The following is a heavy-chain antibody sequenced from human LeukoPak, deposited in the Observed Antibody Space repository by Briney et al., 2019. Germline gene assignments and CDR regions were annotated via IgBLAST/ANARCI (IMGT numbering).Heavy chain of an antibody. D-gene: IGHD6-19*01. CDR1: GFTFSSYG. CDR2: IRYDGSNK. CDR3: AKSSSGWKYYFDY. J-gene: IGHJ4*02. Sequence: GGSLRLSCAASGFTFSSYGMHWVRQAPGKGLEWVAVIRYDGSNKYYADSVKGRFTISRDNSKNTLYLQMNSLRAEDTAVYYCAKSSSGWKYYFDYWGQGTLVTVSS. V-gene: IGHV3-33*06.